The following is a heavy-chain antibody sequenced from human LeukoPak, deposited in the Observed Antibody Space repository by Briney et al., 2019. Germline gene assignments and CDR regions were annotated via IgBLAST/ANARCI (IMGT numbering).Heavy chain of an antibody. CDR2: IYYSGST. V-gene: IGHV4-59*08. Sequence: SETLSLTCTVSGGSISSYYWSWIRQPPGKGLEWIGYIYYSGSTNYNPSLTSRVTISVDTSKNQFSLKLSSVTAAGTVVYYCARALVATRPRLDYWGQGTLVTVSS. D-gene: IGHD5-12*01. CDR3: ARALVATRPRLDY. CDR1: GGSISSYY. J-gene: IGHJ4*02.